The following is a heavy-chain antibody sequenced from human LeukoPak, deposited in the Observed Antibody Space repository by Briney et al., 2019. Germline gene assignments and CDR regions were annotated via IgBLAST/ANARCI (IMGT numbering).Heavy chain of an antibody. D-gene: IGHD6-19*01. J-gene: IGHJ4*02. Sequence: SETLSLTCTVSGGSISSYYWSWIRQPPGKGLEWIGYIYYSGSTNYNPSLKSRVTISVDTSKNQFSLKLSSVTAADTAVYYCARHGEYRYSSGWPVPAYDYWGQGTLVTVSS. CDR3: ARHGEYRYSSGWPVPAYDY. CDR1: GGSISSYY. V-gene: IGHV4-59*08. CDR2: IYYSGST.